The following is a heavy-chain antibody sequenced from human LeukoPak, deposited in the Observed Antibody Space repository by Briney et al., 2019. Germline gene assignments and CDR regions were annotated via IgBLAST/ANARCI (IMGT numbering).Heavy chain of an antibody. CDR3: TTDNTLSRYFDRLVLSWSHHDY. Sequence: GGSLRLSCRTSGFTFSNAWMSWVRQAPGKGLEWVGRIKTKSDGGTTDYAAPVQGRFTISRDDSKDTLYLQMNSLKTEDTGIYYCTTDNTLSRYFDRLVLSWSHHDYWGQGTLVTVSS. D-gene: IGHD3-9*01. J-gene: IGHJ4*02. V-gene: IGHV3-15*01. CDR1: GFTFSNAW. CDR2: IKTKSDGGTT.